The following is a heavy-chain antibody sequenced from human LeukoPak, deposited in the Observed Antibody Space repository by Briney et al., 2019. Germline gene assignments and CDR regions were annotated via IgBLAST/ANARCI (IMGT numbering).Heavy chain of an antibody. V-gene: IGHV3-53*01. CDR1: GFTVSSNY. CDR3: VRHAESYGYVVNYFDS. J-gene: IGHJ4*02. CDR2: IYSGGST. Sequence: GGSLRLSCAASGFTVSSNYMSWVRQAPGKGLEWVSVIYSGGSTYYADSVKGRFTISRDNSKNTLYLQMNSLRAEDTAVYYCVRHAESYGYVVNYFDSWGQGTLVAVSS. D-gene: IGHD5-18*01.